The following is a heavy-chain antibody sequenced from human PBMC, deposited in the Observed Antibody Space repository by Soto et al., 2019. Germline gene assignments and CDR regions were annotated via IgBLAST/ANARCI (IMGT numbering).Heavy chain of an antibody. CDR2: IYYNGST. CDR3: ARYRISGSWSKFDY. Sequence: QVLLQESGPGLMKPSQTLSLTCTVSGLTIRSASYYWSWIRQHPGKGLEWVGNIYYNGSTYYSPSLKSRVTLWVDTSKYQFFLRLASVTAADTAVYYCARYRISGSWSKFDYWGQGTLVTVSS. CDR1: GLTIRSASYY. V-gene: IGHV4-31*03. J-gene: IGHJ4*02. D-gene: IGHD6-13*01.